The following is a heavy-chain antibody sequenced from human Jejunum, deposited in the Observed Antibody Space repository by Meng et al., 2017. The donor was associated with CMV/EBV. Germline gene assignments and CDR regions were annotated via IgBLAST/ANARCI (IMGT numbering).Heavy chain of an antibody. CDR3: ARDSNSYDIRGSLDS. CDR2: ISFDGTDE. CDR1: GFPFGNYA. Sequence: SGFPFGNYAMHWVRQAPGKGLECLAIISFDGTDEYYSDSVKGRFSISRDDSKNTLYLQMNSLTTEDTAIYYCARDSNSYDIRGSLDSWGQGTLVTVSS. J-gene: IGHJ4*02. V-gene: IGHV3-30*04. D-gene: IGHD3-22*01.